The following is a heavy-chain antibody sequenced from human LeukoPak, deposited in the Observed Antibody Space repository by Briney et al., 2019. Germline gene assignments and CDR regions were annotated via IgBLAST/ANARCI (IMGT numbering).Heavy chain of an antibody. D-gene: IGHD3-10*01. V-gene: IGHV3-23*01. CDR3: AKDSYYGSGSYYLDY. J-gene: IGHJ4*02. CDR1: GFTFNNYG. CDR2: ISGSGSGT. Sequence: GGSLRLSCAASGFTFNNYGMSWVRQAPGKGLEWVSAISGSGSGTYYADSVKGRFTISRDNSKNTLYLQMNSLRAEDTAVYYCAKDSYYGSGSYYLDYWGQGTLVTVSS.